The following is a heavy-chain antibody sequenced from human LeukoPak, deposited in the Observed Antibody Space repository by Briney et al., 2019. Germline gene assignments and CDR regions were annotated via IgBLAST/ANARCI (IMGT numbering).Heavy chain of an antibody. Sequence: GGSLRLSCAASGFTFSTYAMSWVRQAPGKGLEWVSGISGSGRSTYYADSVKGRFTISRDNSKNTLYLQMNSLRAEDTAVYYCAKAVGYYYDSRGYYYDYYYMGVWGKGTTVTVSS. V-gene: IGHV3-23*01. D-gene: IGHD3-22*01. CDR3: AKAVGYYYDSRGYYYDYYYMGV. CDR2: ISGSGRST. CDR1: GFTFSTYA. J-gene: IGHJ6*03.